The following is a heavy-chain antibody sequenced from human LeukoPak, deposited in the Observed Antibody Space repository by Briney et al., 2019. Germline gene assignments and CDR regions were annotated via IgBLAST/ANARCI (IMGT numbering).Heavy chain of an antibody. V-gene: IGHV4-34*01. CDR3: ARANYYDSSGYSY. CDR2: INHSGST. CDR1: GGSFSGYY. Sequence: NPSETLSLTCAVYGGSFSGYYWSWIRQPPGKGLEWIGEINHSGSTNYNPSLKSRVTISVDTSENQFSLKLSSVTAADTAVYYCARANYYDSSGYSYWGQGTLVTVSS. D-gene: IGHD3-22*01. J-gene: IGHJ4*02.